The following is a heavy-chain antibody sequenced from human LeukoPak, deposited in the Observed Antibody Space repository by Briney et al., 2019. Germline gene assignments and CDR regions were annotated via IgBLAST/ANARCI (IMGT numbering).Heavy chain of an antibody. D-gene: IGHD1-26*01. Sequence: GGSLRLSCVGTGFTLSTYAMSWVRQAPGKGLEWVATIVSSGGGTYYVDSVKGRFTISRDNAKNALYLQMNSLRAEDTAVYYCARDGRSGSYYDFWGQGTLVTVSS. CDR1: GFTLSTYA. CDR2: IVSSGGGT. J-gene: IGHJ4*02. V-gene: IGHV3-21*01. CDR3: ARDGRSGSYYDF.